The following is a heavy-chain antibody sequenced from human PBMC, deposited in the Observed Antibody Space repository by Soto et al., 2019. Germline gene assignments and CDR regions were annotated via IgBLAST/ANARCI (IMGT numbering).Heavy chain of an antibody. CDR2: INPNGGAT. D-gene: IGHD5-12*01. CDR1: GDSFNDYY. V-gene: IGHV1-2*02. J-gene: IGHJ6*03. Sequence: VQLAQSGAEVKKPGASVKVSCKTSGDSFNDYYIHWVRQAPGQGLDWMGWINPNGGATKYAQKFQGRVTVTRDTSIRTVYVELSSLRSDDTAVYYCARESGGATATLDYYYFYMDVWGKGTTVTVSS. CDR3: ARESGGATATLDYYYFYMDV.